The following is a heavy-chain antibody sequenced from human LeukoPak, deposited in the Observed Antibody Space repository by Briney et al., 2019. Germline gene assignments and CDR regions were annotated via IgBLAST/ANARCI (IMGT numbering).Heavy chain of an antibody. CDR3: ARGGNSAWYFDY. J-gene: IGHJ4*02. D-gene: IGHD6-19*01. Sequence: SETLFLTCAVSGDSISSTNWWTWVRQPPGKGLEWIGEIYHSGSTNYNPSLKGRVTISLDNSKNQFSLKLNSVTAADTAVYYCARGGNSAWYFDYWGQGTLVTVSS. CDR1: GDSISSTNW. CDR2: IYHSGST. V-gene: IGHV4-4*02.